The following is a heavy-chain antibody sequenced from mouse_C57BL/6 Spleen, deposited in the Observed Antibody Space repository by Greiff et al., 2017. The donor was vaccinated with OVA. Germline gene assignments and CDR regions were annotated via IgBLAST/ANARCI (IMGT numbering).Heavy chain of an antibody. Sequence: EVKLMESEGGLVQPGSSMKLSCTASGFTFSDYYMAWVRQVPEKGLEWVANINYDGSSTYYLDSLKSRFIISRDNAKNILYLQMSSLKSEDTATYYCARTANWLFDYWGQGTTLTASS. CDR2: INYDGSST. CDR3: ARTANWLFDY. V-gene: IGHV5-16*01. D-gene: IGHD4-1*01. J-gene: IGHJ2*01. CDR1: GFTFSDYY.